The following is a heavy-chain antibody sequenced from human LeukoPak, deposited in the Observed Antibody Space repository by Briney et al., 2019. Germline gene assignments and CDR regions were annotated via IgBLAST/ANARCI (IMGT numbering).Heavy chain of an antibody. J-gene: IGHJ4*02. CDR2: IHHSGST. CDR3: ARAAVTPPRVDY. D-gene: IGHD4-23*01. Sequence: SETLSLTCTVSGYSISSGYYWGWIRQPPGQGLEWIATIHHSGSTYYNPSLKSRVTISVDTSKNQFSLKLTSVTAADTAVYYCARAAVTPPRVDYWGQGTLVTVSS. V-gene: IGHV4-38-2*02. CDR1: GYSISSGYY.